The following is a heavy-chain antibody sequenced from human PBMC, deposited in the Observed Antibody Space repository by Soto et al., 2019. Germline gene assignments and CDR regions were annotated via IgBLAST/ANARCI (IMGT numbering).Heavy chain of an antibody. Sequence: PSETLSLTCTVSGGSISSYYWSWIRQPPGKGLEWIGYIYYSGSTYYNPSLKSRVTISVDTSKNQFSLKLSSVTAADTAVYYCARHLPYSSGWYPRWFDPWGQGTLVTVSS. V-gene: IGHV4-59*04. CDR2: IYYSGST. CDR3: ARHLPYSSGWYPRWFDP. J-gene: IGHJ5*02. CDR1: GGSISSYY. D-gene: IGHD6-19*01.